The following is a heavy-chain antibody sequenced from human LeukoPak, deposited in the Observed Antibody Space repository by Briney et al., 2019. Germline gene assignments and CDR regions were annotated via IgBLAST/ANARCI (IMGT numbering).Heavy chain of an antibody. CDR1: GGSISSSSYY. CDR2: IYYSGST. D-gene: IGHD3-10*01. J-gene: IGHJ5*02. V-gene: IGHV4-39*01. Sequence: SETLSLTCTVSGGSISSSSYYWGWIRQPPGRGLEWIGSIYYSGSTYYNPSLKSRVTISVDTSKNQFSLKLSSVTAADTAVYYCARHVKGSGSNWFDPWGQGTPVTVSS. CDR3: ARHVKGSGSNWFDP.